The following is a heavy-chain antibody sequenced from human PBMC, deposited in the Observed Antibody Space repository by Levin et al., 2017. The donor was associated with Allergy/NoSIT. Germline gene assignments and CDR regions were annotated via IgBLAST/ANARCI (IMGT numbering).Heavy chain of an antibody. J-gene: IGHJ4*02. CDR1: GLSFSDYG. CDR3: ASRGSFDH. CDR2: ITSDGSNK. D-gene: IGHD3-10*01. V-gene: IGHV3-30*03. Sequence: PGGSLRLSCAASGLSFSDYGMHWVRQAPDSGLEWVALITSDGSNKFYADSVKDRFIISRDNSRNILYLQLNSLRPEDTAVYYCASRGSFDHWGQGTLVTVSS.